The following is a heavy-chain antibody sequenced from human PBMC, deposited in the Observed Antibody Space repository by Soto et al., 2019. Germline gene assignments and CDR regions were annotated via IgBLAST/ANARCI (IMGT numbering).Heavy chain of an antibody. D-gene: IGHD6-13*01. V-gene: IGHV3-48*01. CDR3: ARDAYSSSWSDFDY. J-gene: IGHJ4*02. CDR2: ISASGSTM. Sequence: EVQLVESGGGLVQPGGSLRLSCEASRFTFNSYTMNWVRQAPGKGLEWVSYISASGSTMYYADSVKGRFTISRDNAKNALYLQMNSLRAEDTAVYYCARDAYSSSWSDFDYWGQGTLVTVSS. CDR1: RFTFNSYT.